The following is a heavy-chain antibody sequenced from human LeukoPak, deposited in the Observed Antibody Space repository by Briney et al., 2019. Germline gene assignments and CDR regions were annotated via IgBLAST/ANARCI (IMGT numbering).Heavy chain of an antibody. V-gene: IGHV3-66*01. CDR2: IYSGGIT. CDR3: ARVDGSGSYYNKPLDY. D-gene: IGHD3-10*01. CDR1: GLTFGSNY. J-gene: IGHJ4*02. Sequence: GGSLRLSCAASGLTFGSNYMSWVRQAPGKGLEWVAIIYSGGITHYADSVKGRFTISRDNSKNTLFLKMKSLRAEDTAVYYCARVDGSGSYYNKPLDYWGQGTLVTVSS.